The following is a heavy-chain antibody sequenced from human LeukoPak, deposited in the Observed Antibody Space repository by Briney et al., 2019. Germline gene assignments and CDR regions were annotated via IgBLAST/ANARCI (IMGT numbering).Heavy chain of an antibody. J-gene: IGHJ3*02. CDR2: ISSSSSYI. CDR1: GFTFSSYE. V-gene: IGHV3-21*05. Sequence: GGSLRLSCAASGFTFSSYEMNWVRQAPGKGLEWVSYISSSSSYIYYADSVKGRFTISRDNAKNSLYLQMNSLRAEDTAVYYCARDIAAAGFDAFDIWGQGTMVAVSS. D-gene: IGHD6-13*01. CDR3: ARDIAAAGFDAFDI.